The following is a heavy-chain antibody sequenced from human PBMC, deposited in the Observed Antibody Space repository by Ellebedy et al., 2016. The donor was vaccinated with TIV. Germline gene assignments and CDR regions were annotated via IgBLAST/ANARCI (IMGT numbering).Heavy chain of an antibody. V-gene: IGHV3-48*02. CDR3: ARDPCSSTSCYAYYYYGMDV. Sequence: PGGSLRLSCAASGFTFSSYSMNWVRQAPGKGLEWVSYISSSSSTIYYADSVKGRFTISRDNAKNSLYLQMNSLRDEDTAVYYCARDPCSSTSCYAYYYYGMDVWGQGTTVTVSS. J-gene: IGHJ6*02. D-gene: IGHD2-2*01. CDR1: GFTFSSYS. CDR2: ISSSSSTI.